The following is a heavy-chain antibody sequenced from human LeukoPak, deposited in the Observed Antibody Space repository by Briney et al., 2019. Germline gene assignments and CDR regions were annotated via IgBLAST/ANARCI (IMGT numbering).Heavy chain of an antibody. CDR2: INPSGGST. Sequence: ASVTVSCKASGYTFTTYYIHWVRQAPGQGLEWVGFINPSGGSTSYAQKFKGRVTMTTDTSTSTAYMELRSLRSDDTAVYYCARVSSSWYKGGYFDYWGQRTLVTVSS. D-gene: IGHD6-13*01. J-gene: IGHJ4*02. V-gene: IGHV1-46*01. CDR3: ARVSSSWYKGGYFDY. CDR1: GYTFTTYY.